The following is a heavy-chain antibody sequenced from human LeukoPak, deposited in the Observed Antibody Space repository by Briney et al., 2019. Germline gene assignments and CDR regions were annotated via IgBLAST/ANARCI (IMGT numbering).Heavy chain of an antibody. Sequence: RPGGSLRLSCAAFGFTFSNAWMSWVRQAPGKGLEWVGRIKSKTDGGTTDYAAPVKGRFTISRDDSKNTLYLQMNSLKTEDTAVYYCTTPGITGTIYYFDYWGQGTLVTVSS. CDR3: TTPGITGTIYYFDY. V-gene: IGHV3-15*01. D-gene: IGHD1-20*01. CDR2: IKSKTDGGTT. CDR1: GFTFSNAW. J-gene: IGHJ4*02.